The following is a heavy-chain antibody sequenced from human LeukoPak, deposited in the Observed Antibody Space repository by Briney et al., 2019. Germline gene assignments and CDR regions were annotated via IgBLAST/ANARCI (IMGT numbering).Heavy chain of an antibody. V-gene: IGHV4-39*01. D-gene: IGHD2-2*01. Sequence: SETLSLTCTVSSGSISSSSYYWGWIRQPPGKGLEWIGSIYYSGSTYYNPSLKSRVTISVDTSKNQFSLKLSSVTAADTAVYYCARGGYPFDYWGQGTLVTVSS. CDR2: IYYSGST. CDR1: SGSISSSSYY. CDR3: ARGGYPFDY. J-gene: IGHJ4*02.